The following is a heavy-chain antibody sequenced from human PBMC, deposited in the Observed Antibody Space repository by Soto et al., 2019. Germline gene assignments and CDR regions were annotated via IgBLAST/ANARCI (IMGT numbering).Heavy chain of an antibody. CDR1: GFTFSSYA. V-gene: IGHV3-23*01. Sequence: EVQLLESGGGLVQPGGSLRLSCAASGFTFSSYAMSWVRQAPGKGLEWVSAISGSGGSTYYADSVKGRFTISRDNSKNTLYLQMNSLRAEDKAVYHCATDDTRGVLLLFGSFDYWGQGTLVTVCS. CDR3: ATDDTRGVLLLFGSFDY. J-gene: IGHJ4*02. D-gene: IGHD3-10*01. CDR2: ISGSGGST.